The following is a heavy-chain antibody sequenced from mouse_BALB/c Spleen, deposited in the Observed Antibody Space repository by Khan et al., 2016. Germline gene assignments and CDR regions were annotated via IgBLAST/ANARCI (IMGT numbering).Heavy chain of an antibody. D-gene: IGHD1-1*01. CDR1: GYSITSDYA. CDR2: ISYSGST. J-gene: IGHJ4*01. Sequence: VQLKESGPGLVKPSQSLSLTCTVTGYSITSDYAWNWIRQFPGNKLEWMGYISYSGSTSYNPSLKSRISITPDTSKNQFFLQLNSVTTEDTATYYCAREGDYSYAMDYWGQGTSVTVSS. CDR3: AREGDYSYAMDY. V-gene: IGHV3-2*02.